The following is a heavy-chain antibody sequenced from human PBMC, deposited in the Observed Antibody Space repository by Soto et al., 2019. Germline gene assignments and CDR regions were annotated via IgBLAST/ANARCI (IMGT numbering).Heavy chain of an antibody. J-gene: IGHJ4*02. Sequence: SETLSITCALYGGSFSVHYWSWIRQPPGKGLEWIGEINHSGGTSYNPSLKSRVTISVDTSKSRFSLKLTSVTAADRAVYYCARGSVDTVESSGFYEYWGQGTTVTVSS. CDR3: ARGSVDTVESSGFYEY. CDR2: INHSGGT. CDR1: GGSFSVHY. V-gene: IGHV4-34*01. D-gene: IGHD3-22*01.